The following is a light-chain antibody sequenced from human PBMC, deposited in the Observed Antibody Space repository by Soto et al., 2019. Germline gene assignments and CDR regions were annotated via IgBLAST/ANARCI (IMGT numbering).Light chain of an antibody. CDR3: PDYGSSAWP. J-gene: IGKJ1*01. CDR2: GAS. V-gene: IGKV3-20*01. CDR1: QNVRTNY. Sequence: GLTQYQDTLSLSPGERVTLSCRASQNVRTNYLAWYQQKPGQAPRLLIYGASTRASGIPERFSGSGSGTDFTLTISRLEPEDFAVYYCPDYGSSAWPSAQGTKAAIK.